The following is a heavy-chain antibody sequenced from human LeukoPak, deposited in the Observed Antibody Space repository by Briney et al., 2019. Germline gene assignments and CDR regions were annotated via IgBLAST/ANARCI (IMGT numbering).Heavy chain of an antibody. CDR2: ISAYNGNT. Sequence: GASVKVSCKASGGTFSSYAISWVRQAPGQGLEWMGGISAYNGNTNYAQKLQGRVTMTTDTSTSTAYMELRSLRSDDTAVYYCARNGDSSGWYFSNNWFDPWGQGTLVTVSS. V-gene: IGHV1-18*01. CDR1: GGTFSSYA. D-gene: IGHD6-19*01. J-gene: IGHJ5*02. CDR3: ARNGDSSGWYFSNNWFDP.